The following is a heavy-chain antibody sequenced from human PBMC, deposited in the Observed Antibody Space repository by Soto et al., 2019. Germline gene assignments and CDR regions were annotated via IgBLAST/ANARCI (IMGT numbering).Heavy chain of an antibody. J-gene: IGHJ4*02. CDR1: GFTFSSYS. D-gene: IGHD3-3*01. CDR3: ARDNYDFWSGYTDY. V-gene: IGHV3-21*01. CDR2: ISSSSSYI. Sequence: GGSLRLSCAASGFTFSSYSMNWVHQAPGKGLEWVSSISSSSSYIYYADSVKGRFTISRDNAKNSLYLQMNSLRAEDTAVYYCARDNYDFWSGYTDYWGQGTLVTVSS.